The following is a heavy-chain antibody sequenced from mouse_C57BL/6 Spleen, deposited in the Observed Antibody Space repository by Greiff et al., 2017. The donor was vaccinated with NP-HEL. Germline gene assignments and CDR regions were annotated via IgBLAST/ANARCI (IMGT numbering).Heavy chain of an antibody. CDR3: ARYAAQATDAMDY. J-gene: IGHJ4*01. CDR2: IRHKANGYTT. CDR1: GFTFTDYY. V-gene: IGHV7-3*01. D-gene: IGHD3-2*02. Sequence: EVQRVESGGGLVQPGGSLSLSCAASGFTFTDYYMSWVRQPPGQALEWLGFIRHKANGYTTEYSASVKGRFTISRDNSQSILYLQMNALIADDSATYYCARYAAQATDAMDYWGQGTSVTVSS.